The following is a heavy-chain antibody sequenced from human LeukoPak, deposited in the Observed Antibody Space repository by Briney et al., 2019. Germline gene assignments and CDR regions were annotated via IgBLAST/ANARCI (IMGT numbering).Heavy chain of an antibody. CDR2: INPNSGGT. J-gene: IGHJ5*02. CDR1: GYTLTGYY. Sequence: ASVKVSCKASGYTLTGYYMHWVRQAPGQGLEWMGWINPNSGGTNYAQKFQGRVTMTRDTSISTAYMELSRLRSDDTAVYYCARGFGPAATFVFWFDPWGQGTLVTVSS. CDR3: ARGFGPAATFVFWFDP. V-gene: IGHV1-2*02. D-gene: IGHD2-2*01.